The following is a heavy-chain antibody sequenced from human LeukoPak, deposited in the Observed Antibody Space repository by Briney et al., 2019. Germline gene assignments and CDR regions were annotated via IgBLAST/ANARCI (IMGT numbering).Heavy chain of an antibody. CDR2: INAGNGNT. Sequence: ASVKVSCKASGYTFTSYAMHWVRQAPGQRLEWMGWINAGNGNTKYSQKFQGRVTMTTDTSTSTAYMELRSLRSDDTAVYYCFYGDNEEDYWGQGTLVTVSS. D-gene: IGHD4-17*01. V-gene: IGHV1-3*01. CDR1: GYTFTSYA. J-gene: IGHJ4*02. CDR3: FYGDNEEDY.